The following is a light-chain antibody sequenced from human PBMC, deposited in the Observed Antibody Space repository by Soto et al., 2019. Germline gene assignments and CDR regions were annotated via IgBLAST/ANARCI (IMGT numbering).Light chain of an antibody. J-gene: IGKJ1*01. V-gene: IGKV3-20*01. CDR3: QQYDTSPLT. Sequence: PGERATLSCRASQSVSSNYLAWYQQKRGQAPRLLIYGASSRATGIPTRFSGSGSGTDFTLTISRLEPEDFAVYYCQQYDTSPLTFGQGTKVEI. CDR1: QSVSSNY. CDR2: GAS.